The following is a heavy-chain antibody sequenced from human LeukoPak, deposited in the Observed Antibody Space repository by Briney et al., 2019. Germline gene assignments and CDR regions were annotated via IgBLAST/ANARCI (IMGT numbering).Heavy chain of an antibody. J-gene: IGHJ4*02. CDR2: IYYSGST. D-gene: IGHD6-19*01. CDR3: ARDLKAVAGIDY. V-gene: IGHV4-59*12. Sequence: PSETLSLTCTVSGGSISSYYWSWIRQPPGKGLEWIGYIYYSGSTYYNPSLKSRVTISVDTSKNQFSLKLSSVTAADTAVYYCARDLKAVAGIDYWGQGTLVTVSS. CDR1: GGSISSYY.